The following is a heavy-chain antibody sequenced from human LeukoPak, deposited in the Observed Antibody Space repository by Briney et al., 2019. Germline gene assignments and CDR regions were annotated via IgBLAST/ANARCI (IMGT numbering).Heavy chain of an antibody. CDR3: AKDGPYYYDSTKYR. CDR2: ISGSGGST. Sequence: GGSLRLSCAASGFTFSSYSMSWVRQAPGKGLEWVSAISGSGGSTYYADSVKGRFTISRDNSKNTLYLQMNSLRAEDTAVYYCAKDGPYYYDSTKYRWGQGTLVTVSS. J-gene: IGHJ5*02. CDR1: GFTFSSYS. D-gene: IGHD3-22*01. V-gene: IGHV3-23*01.